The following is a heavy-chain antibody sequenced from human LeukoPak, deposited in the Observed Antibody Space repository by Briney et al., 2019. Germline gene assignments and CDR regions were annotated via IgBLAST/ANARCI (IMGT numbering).Heavy chain of an antibody. CDR3: VKEGAVARFDC. CDR2: ISSNGVST. CDR1: GFTFSSYA. Sequence: GGSLRLSCSASGFTFSSYAMHWVRQAPGKGLEYVSAISSNGVSTYYADSVKARFTISRHNSKNTLYLQMSSLRAEDSAVYYCVKEGAVARFDCWGQGTLVTVSS. D-gene: IGHD6-19*01. V-gene: IGHV3-64D*06. J-gene: IGHJ5*01.